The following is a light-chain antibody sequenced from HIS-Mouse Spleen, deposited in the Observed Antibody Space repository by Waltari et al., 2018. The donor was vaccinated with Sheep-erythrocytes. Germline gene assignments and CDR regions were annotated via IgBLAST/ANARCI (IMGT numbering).Light chain of an antibody. CDR3: CSYAGSYNHV. J-gene: IGLJ1*01. V-gene: IGLV2-11*01. Sequence: QSALTQPRSVSGSPGQSVTISCTGTSSDVGGYNYVSCYQQYPGKAPNLMIYDVSKRPSGVPDRFSGSKSGNTASLTISGLQAEDEADYYCCSYAGSYNHVFATGTKVTVL. CDR1: SSDVGGYNY. CDR2: DVS.